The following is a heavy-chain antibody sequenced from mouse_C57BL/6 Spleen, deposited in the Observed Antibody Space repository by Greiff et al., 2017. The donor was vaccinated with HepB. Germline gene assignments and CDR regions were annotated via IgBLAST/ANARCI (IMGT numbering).Heavy chain of an antibody. V-gene: IGHV14-4*01. D-gene: IGHD2-5*01. Sequence: EVQRVESGAELVRPGASVKLSCTASGFNIKDDYMHWVKQRPEQGLEWIGWIDPENGDTEYASKFQGKATITADTSSNTAYLQLSSLTSEDTAVYYCTPYSNYVAWFAYWGQGTLVTVSA. CDR2: IDPENGDT. CDR3: TPYSNYVAWFAY. J-gene: IGHJ3*01. CDR1: GFNIKDDY.